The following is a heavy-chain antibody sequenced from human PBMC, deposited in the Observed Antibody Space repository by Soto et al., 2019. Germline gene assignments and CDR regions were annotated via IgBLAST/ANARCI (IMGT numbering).Heavy chain of an antibody. J-gene: IGHJ3*02. CDR1: GFTFSTYA. Sequence: GGSLRLSCDASGFTFSTYALHWVRQAPGKGLEWVAFISYTGANQYYADSVKGRFTVSRDNSKNTLYLQMNSLRAEDTAVYYCAKVIAVAGYDAFDIWGQGTMVTVSS. CDR2: ISYTGANQ. V-gene: IGHV3-30-3*01. D-gene: IGHD6-19*01. CDR3: AKVIAVAGYDAFDI.